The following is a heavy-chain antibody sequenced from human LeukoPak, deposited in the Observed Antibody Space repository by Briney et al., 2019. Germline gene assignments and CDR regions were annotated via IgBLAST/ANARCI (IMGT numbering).Heavy chain of an antibody. CDR3: ARVASGYDVFDI. Sequence: PSETLSLTCTVSGGSVSSGSYYWSWIRHPPGKGLEWIGYIYYSGSTNYNPSLKSRVTISVDTSKNQFSLKLSSVTAADTAVFYCARVASGYDVFDIWGQGTMATVSS. D-gene: IGHD3-3*01. V-gene: IGHV4-61*01. CDR1: GGSVSSGSYY. J-gene: IGHJ3*02. CDR2: IYYSGST.